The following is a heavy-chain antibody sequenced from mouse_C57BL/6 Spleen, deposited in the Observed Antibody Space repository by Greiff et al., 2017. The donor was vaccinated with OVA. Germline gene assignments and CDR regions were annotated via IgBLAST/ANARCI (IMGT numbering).Heavy chain of an antibody. CDR3: ARGDGYSFDY. Sequence: ESGPGLVKPSQSLSLTCSVTGYSITSGYYWNWIRQFPGNKLEWMGYISYDGSNNYNPSLKNRISITRDTSKNQFFLKLNSVTTEDTATYYCARGDGYSFDYWGQGTTLTVSS. CDR2: ISYDGSN. D-gene: IGHD2-3*01. V-gene: IGHV3-6*01. CDR1: GYSITSGYY. J-gene: IGHJ2*01.